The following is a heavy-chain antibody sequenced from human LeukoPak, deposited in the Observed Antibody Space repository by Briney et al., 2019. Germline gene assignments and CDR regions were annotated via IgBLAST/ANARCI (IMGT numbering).Heavy chain of an antibody. J-gene: IGHJ4*02. D-gene: IGHD6-19*01. V-gene: IGHV3-21*01. CDR3: ARDGIMTSSGWDFDY. CDR2: ISAGSSSI. Sequence: GGSLRLSCAASGFTFKSYPMNWVRQAPGKGLEWVSSISAGSSSIYYTDSVKGRFTLSSDTAKNSLYLQMNNISAVITAVNFFARDGIMTSSGWDFDYWGQGTLVTVSS. CDR1: GFTFKSYP.